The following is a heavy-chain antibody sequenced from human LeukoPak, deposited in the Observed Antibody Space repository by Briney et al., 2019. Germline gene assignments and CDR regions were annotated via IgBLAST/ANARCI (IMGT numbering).Heavy chain of an antibody. CDR3: ARVREYCSSTSCYACYFDY. CDR2: ISAYNGNT. Sequence: ASVKVSCKASGYTFTSYGISWVRQAPGQGLEWMGWISAYNGNTNYAQKLQGRVAMTTDTSTSTAYMELRSLRSDDTAVYYCARVREYCSSTSCYACYFDYWGQGTLVTVSS. J-gene: IGHJ4*02. D-gene: IGHD2-2*01. V-gene: IGHV1-18*01. CDR1: GYTFTSYG.